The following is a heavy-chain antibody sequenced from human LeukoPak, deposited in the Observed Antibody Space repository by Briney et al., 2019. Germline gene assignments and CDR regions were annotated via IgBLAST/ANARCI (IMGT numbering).Heavy chain of an antibody. CDR1: GGSIGTFY. V-gene: IGHV4-59*01. J-gene: IGHJ4*02. D-gene: IGHD3-3*01. CDR3: ARAYYDFWSGQLYYFDY. CDR2: IYYTGST. Sequence: SETLSLTCAVSGGSIGTFYWSWIRRPPGKGLEWIGYIYYTGSTNHNPSLKSRVTISVDTSKNQVSLRLTSVTAADTAVYYCARAYYDFWSGQLYYFDYWGQGTLVTVSS.